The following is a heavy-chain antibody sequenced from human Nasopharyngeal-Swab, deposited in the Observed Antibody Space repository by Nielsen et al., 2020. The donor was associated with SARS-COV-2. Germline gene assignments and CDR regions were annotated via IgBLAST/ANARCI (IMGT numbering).Heavy chain of an antibody. CDR1: GFSFGDYT. J-gene: IGHJ4*02. Sequence: GESLKISCAASGFSFGDYTIHWVRQAPGKGLECVALIGWSGGSIFYADSVKGRFTIPRDNSKNSLYLEMNSLTTEDTAFYYCAKDRGGSAWALDYWGQGTLVTVSS. CDR2: IGWSGGSI. V-gene: IGHV3-43*01. CDR3: AKDRGGSAWALDY. D-gene: IGHD6-19*01.